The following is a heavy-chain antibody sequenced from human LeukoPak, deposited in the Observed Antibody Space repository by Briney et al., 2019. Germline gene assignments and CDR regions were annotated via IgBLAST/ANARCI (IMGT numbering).Heavy chain of an antibody. J-gene: IGHJ4*02. V-gene: IGHV3-7*01. D-gene: IGHD3-10*01. Sequence: PGGSLRLSCAASGFTFSSYWMSWVRQAPGKGLEWVANIKQDGSEKYYVDSAKGRFTISRDNAKNSLYLQMNSLRAEDTAVYYCARDGPMYAMVRGVISRPFDYWGQGTLVTVSS. CDR1: GFTFSSYW. CDR2: IKQDGSEK. CDR3: ARDGPMYAMVRGVISRPFDY.